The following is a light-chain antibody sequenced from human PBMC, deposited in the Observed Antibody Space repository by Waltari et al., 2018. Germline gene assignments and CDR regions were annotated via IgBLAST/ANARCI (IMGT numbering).Light chain of an antibody. CDR3: QQYNNWPL. CDR1: QSVSSN. V-gene: IGKV3-15*01. CDR2: GAS. Sequence: EIVMTQSPATLSVSPGERATLSCRASQSVSSNLAWYQQKPGQAPRLLIYGASTRATGNPARFSGSGSGTEFTLTISSMQSEDFAVYYCQQYNNWPLFGGGTKVEIK. J-gene: IGKJ4*01.